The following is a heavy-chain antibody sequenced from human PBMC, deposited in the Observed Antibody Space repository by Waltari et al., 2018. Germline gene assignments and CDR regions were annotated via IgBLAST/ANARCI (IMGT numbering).Heavy chain of an antibody. CDR3: ADARIGRVY. V-gene: IGHV3-23*01. CDR1: EFTFSSYA. D-gene: IGHD3-10*01. Sequence: EVQLLESGGGLVQPGGSLRLSCVASEFTFSSYAMRWVRQAPGKGLEWVSAISGSGGSTYYADSVKGRFTISRDNSKNTLYLQMNSLRAEDTAVYYCADARIGRVYWGQGTLVTVSS. J-gene: IGHJ4*02. CDR2: ISGSGGST.